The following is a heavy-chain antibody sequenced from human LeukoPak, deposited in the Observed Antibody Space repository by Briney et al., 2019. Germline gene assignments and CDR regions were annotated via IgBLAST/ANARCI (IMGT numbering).Heavy chain of an antibody. V-gene: IGHV4-34*01. CDR3: AGNIAARLDY. Sequence: SETLSLTCAVYGGSFSGYYWSWIRQPPGKGLEWIGEIDHSGSTNYNPSLKSRVTISVDTSKNQFSLKLSSVTAADTAVYYCAGNIAARLDYWGQGTLVTLSS. CDR2: IDHSGST. J-gene: IGHJ4*02. D-gene: IGHD6-6*01. CDR1: GGSFSGYY.